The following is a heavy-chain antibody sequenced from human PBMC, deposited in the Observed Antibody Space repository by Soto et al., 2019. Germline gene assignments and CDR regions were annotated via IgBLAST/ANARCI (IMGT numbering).Heavy chain of an antibody. CDR3: ATLTKYDILTGYYPC. D-gene: IGHD3-9*01. Sequence: ESGGGLVQPRGSLRLSCAASGFTISSNYMSWVRQAPGKGLEWVSVIYSGGNTYYADSVKGRFTNSRDNSKNTLYLQMNSLRDEDTDVYYCATLTKYDILTGYYPCWGQGTLVTVSS. V-gene: IGHV3-66*01. CDR1: GFTISSNY. CDR2: IYSGGNT. J-gene: IGHJ4*02.